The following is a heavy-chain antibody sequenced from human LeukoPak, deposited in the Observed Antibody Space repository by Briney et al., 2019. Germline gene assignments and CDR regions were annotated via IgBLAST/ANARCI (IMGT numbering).Heavy chain of an antibody. Sequence: ASVKVSCKASGYTFTNYGISWVRQAPGQGLECVGWISVYNGNTRYTQNLQGRVTMTTDTSTSTAYMGLRSLRSDDTAVYYCARRGYRAHASGDDAFDNWGQGTMVTVSS. J-gene: IGHJ3*02. CDR1: GYTFTNYG. CDR2: ISVYNGNT. CDR3: ARRGYRAHASGDDAFDN. D-gene: IGHD5-18*01. V-gene: IGHV1-18*04.